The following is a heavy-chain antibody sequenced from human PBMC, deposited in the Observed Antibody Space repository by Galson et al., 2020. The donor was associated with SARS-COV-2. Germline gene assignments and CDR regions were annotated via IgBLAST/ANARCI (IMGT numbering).Heavy chain of an antibody. CDR1: GYSISTTNY. Sequence: SETLSLTCAVSGYSISTTNYWGWVRQPPGKGLEWIGSIYPSGSTYYNPSLKSRVTISLDTSRHQFSLTLHSVTAADTALYYCARQGVNMIVLVTVPGWFFDLWGRGTLVSVSS. V-gene: IGHV4-38-2*01. CDR3: ARQGVNMIVLVTVPGWFFDL. J-gene: IGHJ2*01. CDR2: IYPSGST. D-gene: IGHD3-22*01.